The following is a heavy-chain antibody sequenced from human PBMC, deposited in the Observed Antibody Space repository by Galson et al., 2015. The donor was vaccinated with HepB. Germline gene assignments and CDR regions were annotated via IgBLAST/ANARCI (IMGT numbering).Heavy chain of an antibody. CDR3: ARSHFMVRGVIRWVGIGY. J-gene: IGHJ4*02. CDR1: GYTFTSYD. CDR2: MNPNSGNT. Sequence: SVKVSCKASGYTFTSYDINWVRQATGQGLEWVGWMNPNSGNTGYAQKFQGRVTMTRNTSISTAYMELSSLRSEDTAVYYCARSHFMVRGVIRWVGIGYWGQGTLVTVSS. D-gene: IGHD3-10*01. V-gene: IGHV1-8*01.